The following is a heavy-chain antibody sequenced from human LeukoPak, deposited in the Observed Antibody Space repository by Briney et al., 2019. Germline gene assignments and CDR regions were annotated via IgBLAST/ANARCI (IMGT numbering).Heavy chain of an antibody. J-gene: IGHJ4*02. CDR2: VNPNSGDT. Sequence: GASVKVSCKASGYTFTGYYVHWVRQAPGQGLEWMGWVNPNSGDTNYAKKFQGRVTMTRDTSISTAYMELSRLRSDDTAVYYCAREYYDSSGYYLLDWGQGTLVTVSS. D-gene: IGHD3-22*01. CDR3: AREYYDSSGYYLLD. V-gene: IGHV1-2*02. CDR1: GYTFTGYY.